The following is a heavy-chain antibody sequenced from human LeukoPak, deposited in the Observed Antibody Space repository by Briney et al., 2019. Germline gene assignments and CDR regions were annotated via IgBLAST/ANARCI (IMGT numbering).Heavy chain of an antibody. J-gene: IGHJ4*02. CDR2: INPNSGDT. V-gene: IGHV1-2*02. D-gene: IGHD7-27*01. CDR1: GYTLTGYY. CDR3: ATLRTGDLDY. Sequence: GASVKVSCKASGYTLTGYYMHWVRQAPGQGREWMGWINPNSGDTNYAQRFQGRVTMTRDTPITTAYMELSRLRSDDTAVYYCATLRTGDLDYWGQGTLVTVSS.